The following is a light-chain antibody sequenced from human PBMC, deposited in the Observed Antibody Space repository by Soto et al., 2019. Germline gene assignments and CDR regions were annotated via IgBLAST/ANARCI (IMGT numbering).Light chain of an antibody. CDR2: DNN. CDR1: SSNIGNNY. J-gene: IGLJ1*01. Sequence: QSALTQPPSVSAAPGQKVTISCSGSSSNIGNNYVSWYQQLPGTAPKLLIYDNNKRPSGIPDRFSGSKSGTSATLGITGLQTGDEVDYYCGTWDSSLSAVVFGTGTKVTVL. CDR3: GTWDSSLSAVV. V-gene: IGLV1-51*01.